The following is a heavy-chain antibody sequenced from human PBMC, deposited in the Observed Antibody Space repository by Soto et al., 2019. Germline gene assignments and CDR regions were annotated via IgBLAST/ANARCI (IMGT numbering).Heavy chain of an antibody. Sequence: VGSLRLSCSASGFIFRSYTMYWVRQAPGKGLEYVSAISSNGGSTYYADSVKGRFTISRDNSKNTLYLQMSSLRAEDTAVYYCKRVGNYDEPPYWGQGTLVTVSS. J-gene: IGHJ4*02. CDR3: KRVGNYDEPPY. V-gene: IGHV3-64*04. D-gene: IGHD1-7*01. CDR1: GFIFRSYT. CDR2: ISSNGGST.